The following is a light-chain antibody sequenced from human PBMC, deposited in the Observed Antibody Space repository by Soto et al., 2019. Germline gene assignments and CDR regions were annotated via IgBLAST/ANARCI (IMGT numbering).Light chain of an antibody. J-gene: IGLJ1*01. V-gene: IGLV2-14*01. Sequence: QSVLTQPASVSGSPGQSITISCTGSSSDVGAYHFVSWYQHHPGKAPKLILYEVTARPSGVSSRFSGSKSGNTASLTISGLQAGDEANHYCSSYTSSNTTYVFGTDTKVTV. CDR1: SSDVGAYHF. CDR2: EVT. CDR3: SSYTSSNTTYV.